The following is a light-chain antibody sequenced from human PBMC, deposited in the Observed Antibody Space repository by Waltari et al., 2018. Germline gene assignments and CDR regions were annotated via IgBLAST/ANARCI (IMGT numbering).Light chain of an antibody. Sequence: LSLSPGERATLSCRASQSVSSSYLAWYQQKPGQAPRLLIYGASSRATGIPDRFSGSGSGTDFTLTISRLEPEDFAVYYCQQYGSSPWTFGQGTKVEIK. J-gene: IGKJ1*01. CDR2: GAS. CDR3: QQYGSSPWT. V-gene: IGKV3-20*01. CDR1: QSVSSSY.